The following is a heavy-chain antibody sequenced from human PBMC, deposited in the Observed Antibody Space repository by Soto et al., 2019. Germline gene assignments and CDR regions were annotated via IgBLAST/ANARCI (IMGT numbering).Heavy chain of an antibody. CDR3: VKGEYYYDSSGYYPFDY. CDR2: ISINGGST. Sequence: GGPLRLSCSASGFTFSIYAMHWVRQAPGKGLEYVSSISINGGSTHYADSVKGRFTISRDNSKNTQYLQMSSLRADDTALYYCVKGEYYYDSSGYYPFDYWGQGTLVTVSS. D-gene: IGHD3-22*01. V-gene: IGHV3-64D*06. CDR1: GFTFSIYA. J-gene: IGHJ4*02.